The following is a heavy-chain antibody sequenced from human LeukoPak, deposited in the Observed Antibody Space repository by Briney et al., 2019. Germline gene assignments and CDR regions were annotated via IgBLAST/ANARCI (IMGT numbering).Heavy chain of an antibody. J-gene: IGHJ4*02. CDR3: ARETPYSSSWTVFDY. CDR1: GFTFSSYE. Sequence: GGSLRLSCAASGFTFSSYEMNWVCQAPGKRLEWVSYISSSGSTIYYADSVKGRFTISRDNAKNSLYLQMNSLRAEDTAVYYCARETPYSSSWTVFDYWGQGTLVTVSS. V-gene: IGHV3-48*03. CDR2: ISSSGSTI. D-gene: IGHD6-13*01.